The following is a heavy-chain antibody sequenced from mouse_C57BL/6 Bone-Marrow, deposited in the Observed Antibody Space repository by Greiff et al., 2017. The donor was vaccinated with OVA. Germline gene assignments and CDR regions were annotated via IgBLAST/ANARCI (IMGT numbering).Heavy chain of an antibody. CDR1: GYTFTSYW. D-gene: IGHD2-5*01. CDR2: IDPSDSYT. CDR3: AAYYSNFAY. J-gene: IGHJ3*01. V-gene: IGHV1-59*01. Sequence: VQLQQPGAELVRPGTSVKLSCKASGYTFTSYWMHWVKQRPGQGLEWIGVIDPSDSYTNYNQKFKGKATLTVDTSSSTAYMQLSSLTSEDSAVYYCAAYYSNFAYWGQGTLVTVSA.